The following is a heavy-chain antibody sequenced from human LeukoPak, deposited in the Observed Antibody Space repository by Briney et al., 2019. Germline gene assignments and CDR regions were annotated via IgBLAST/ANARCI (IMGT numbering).Heavy chain of an antibody. CDR1: GGSISSRSYY. J-gene: IGHJ4*02. D-gene: IGHD6-19*01. V-gene: IGHV4-39*07. CDR3: ARDKGRTVSVGSSVWYLDYSDY. CDR2: IYYSGST. Sequence: SETLSLTCAVSGGSISSRSYYWGWIRQPPGKGLEWIGSIYYSGSTYYNPSLKSRVTISIDTSKNQFSLKLSSVTAADTAVYYCARDKGRTVSVGSSVWYLDYSDYWGQGTLVTVSS.